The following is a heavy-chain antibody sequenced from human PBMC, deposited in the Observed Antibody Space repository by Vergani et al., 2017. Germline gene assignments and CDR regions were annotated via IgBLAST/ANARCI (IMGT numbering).Heavy chain of an antibody. CDR1: GGSFRSYD. CDR2: IITMFGTP. J-gene: IGHJ4*02. CDR3: AREPPLTGFFDY. V-gene: IGHV1-69*06. D-gene: IGHD3-9*01. Sequence: QVQLVQSGAEVKKPGSSVKVSCKASGGSFRSYDFSWVRQAPGQGLEWMGGIITMFGTPNYAQKFQGRVTITRDTSTSTVYVEVTSLRSDDTAVYYCAREPPLTGFFDYWGQGTLVTVSS.